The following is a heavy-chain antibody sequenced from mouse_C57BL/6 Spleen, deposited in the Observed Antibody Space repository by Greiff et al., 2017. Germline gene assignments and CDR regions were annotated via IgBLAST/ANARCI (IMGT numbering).Heavy chain of an antibody. D-gene: IGHD3-2*01. CDR1: GFSLTSYG. CDR2: IWRGGST. Sequence: QVQLQQSGPGLVQPSQSLSITCTVSGFSLTSYGVHWVRQSPGKGLEWLGVIWRGGSTDYNAAFMSRMSITKDNYKSKVFLKMNSLQADDTAIYYSAKNEKRHYYAMDDWGQGTSVTV. J-gene: IGHJ4*01. CDR3: AKNEKRHYYAMDD. V-gene: IGHV2-5*01.